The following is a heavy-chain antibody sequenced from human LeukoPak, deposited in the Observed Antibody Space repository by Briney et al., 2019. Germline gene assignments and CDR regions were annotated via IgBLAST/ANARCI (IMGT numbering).Heavy chain of an antibody. V-gene: IGHV3-21*04. D-gene: IGHD2-8*01. CDR2: ISSSSYI. CDR3: ATVSHTHTMVYATHGGYYYMDV. J-gene: IGHJ6*03. Sequence: GGSLRLSCAASGFTFSSYSMNWVRQAPGKGLEWVSSISSSSYIYYADSVKGRFTISRDNAKNSLYLQMNSLRSEDTAVYYCATVSHTHTMVYATHGGYYYMDVWGKGTTVTVSS. CDR1: GFTFSSYS.